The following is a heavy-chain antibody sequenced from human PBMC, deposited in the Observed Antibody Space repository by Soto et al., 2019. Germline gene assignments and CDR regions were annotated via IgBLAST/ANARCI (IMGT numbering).Heavy chain of an antibody. Sequence: QAQLVQSGSEVKKPGASVKVSCKASVFSVDTTYCIHWVRRAPGHGLEWMGSINPNNGDTNYAQVFQGRVTMTRDTYSSTAYFEVRSLTSDDPAVYYWGSPRSGPSTDVGPWGPGTVVSVSS. CDR1: VFSVDTTYC. D-gene: IGHD2-15*01. CDR2: INPNNGDT. CDR3: GSPRSGPSTDVGP. V-gene: IGHV1-2*02. J-gene: IGHJ5*02.